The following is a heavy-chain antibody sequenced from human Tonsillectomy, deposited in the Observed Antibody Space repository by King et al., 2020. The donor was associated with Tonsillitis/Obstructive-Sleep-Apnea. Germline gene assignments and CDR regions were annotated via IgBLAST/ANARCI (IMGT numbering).Heavy chain of an antibody. D-gene: IGHD4-17*01. CDR1: GYRFSSYG. Sequence: QLVQSGAEVKKPGASVKVSCKASGYRFSSYGISWVRQAPGQGLEWMGWISVNNGNTNYAQKVQGRVIMTTDTSTSTAYMELRSLRSDDTAVYFCARDYGDPSPFFDCWGQGTLVTVSS. CDR3: ARDYGDPSPFFDC. V-gene: IGHV1-18*01. J-gene: IGHJ4*02. CDR2: ISVNNGNT.